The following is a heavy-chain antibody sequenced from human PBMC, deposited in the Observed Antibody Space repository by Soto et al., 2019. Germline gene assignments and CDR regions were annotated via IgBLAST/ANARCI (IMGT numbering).Heavy chain of an antibody. CDR1: GGTFSSYA. V-gene: IGHV1-69*13. J-gene: IGHJ4*02. D-gene: IGHD1-20*01. Sequence: SVKVSCKASGGTFSSYAISWVRQAPGQGLEWMGGIIPIFGTANYAQKFQGRVTITADESTSTAYMELNSLRSEDTAVYYCARDKFPGYTPSRITGTTLYYWGQGTLVTVSS. CDR2: IIPIFGTA. CDR3: ARDKFPGYTPSRITGTTLYY.